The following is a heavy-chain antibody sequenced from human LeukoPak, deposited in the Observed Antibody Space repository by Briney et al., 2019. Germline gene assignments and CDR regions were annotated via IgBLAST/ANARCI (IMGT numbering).Heavy chain of an antibody. V-gene: IGHV1-69*06. CDR1: GGTFSSYA. D-gene: IGHD6-6*01. CDR3: ARAGSSEYYYYYGMDV. J-gene: IGHJ6*02. Sequence: ASVKVSCKASGGTFSSYAISWVRQAPGQGLEWMGGIIPIFGTANYAQKFQGRVTITADKSTSTAYMELSSLRSEDTAVYYCARAGSSEYYYYYGMDVWGQGTTVTVSS. CDR2: IIPIFGTA.